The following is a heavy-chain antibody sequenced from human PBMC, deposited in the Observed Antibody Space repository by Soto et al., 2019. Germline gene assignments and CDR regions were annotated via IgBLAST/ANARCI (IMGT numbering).Heavy chain of an antibody. CDR1: GGTFSSYA. CDR3: ARSQYVSFGVDP. J-gene: IGHJ5*02. D-gene: IGHD3-10*01. V-gene: IGHV1-69*13. Sequence: ASVKVSCKASGGTFSSYAISWVRQAPGQGLELMGGIIPIFGTANYAQKFQGRVTITAXXXXXXAXMXPXSXRSGXTAVYYCARSQYVSFGVDPWGQGTLVTVSS. CDR2: IIPIFGTA.